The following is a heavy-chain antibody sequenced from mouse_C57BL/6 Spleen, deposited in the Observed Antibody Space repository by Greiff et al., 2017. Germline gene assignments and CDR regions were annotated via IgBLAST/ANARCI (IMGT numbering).Heavy chain of an antibody. D-gene: IGHD2-4*01. CDR2: ISSGGSYT. CDR3: ARHGDYDVGWYFDV. J-gene: IGHJ1*03. V-gene: IGHV5-6*02. Sequence: DVKLQESGGDLVKPGGSLKLSCAASGFTFSSYGMSWVRQTPDKRLAWVATISSGGSYTYYPDSVKGRFTISRDNAKNTLYLQMSSLKSEDTAMYYCARHGDYDVGWYFDVWGTGTTVTVSS. CDR1: GFTFSSYG.